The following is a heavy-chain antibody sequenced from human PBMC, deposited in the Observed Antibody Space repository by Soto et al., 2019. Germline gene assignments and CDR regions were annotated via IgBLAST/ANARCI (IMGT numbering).Heavy chain of an antibody. CDR2: IIPILGIA. CDR3: ARVLSSSWYGDWFDP. V-gene: IGHV1-69*02. CDR1: GGTFSSYT. J-gene: IGHJ5*02. Sequence: QVQLVQSGAEVKKPGSSVKVSCKASGGTFSSYTISWVRQAPGQGLEWMGRIIPILGIANYAQKFQGRVTITADKSTSTAYMELSSVRSEDKAVYYCARVLSSSWYGDWFDPWGQGTLVTGYS. D-gene: IGHD6-13*01.